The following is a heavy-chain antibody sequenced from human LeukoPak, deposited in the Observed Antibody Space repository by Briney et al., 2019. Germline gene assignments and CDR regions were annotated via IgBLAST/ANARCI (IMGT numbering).Heavy chain of an antibody. CDR2: IYPDDPDT. CDR3: ARGAYGSGSSYNFYGMDV. D-gene: IGHD3-10*01. Sequence: GESLKISCKGSGYRFPTSWIAWVRRMPGKGLEWMGVIYPDDPDTIYNPSFEGQVTFSVDKSISTAYLQWSSLKASDTAIYYCARGAYGSGSSYNFYGMDVWGQGTPVAVSS. CDR1: GYRFPTSW. J-gene: IGHJ6*02. V-gene: IGHV5-51*01.